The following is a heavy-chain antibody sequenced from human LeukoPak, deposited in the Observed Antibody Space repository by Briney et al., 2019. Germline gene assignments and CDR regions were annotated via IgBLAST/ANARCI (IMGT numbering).Heavy chain of an antibody. V-gene: IGHV3-48*03. CDR3: ARERVAGTGFDY. CDR1: GFTFSSYE. CDR2: ISSSGSTI. J-gene: IGHJ4*02. D-gene: IGHD6-19*01. Sequence: GGSLRLSCAASGFTFSSYEMNWVRQAPGKGLEWVSYISSSGSTIYYADSVKGRFTISRDNAKNSLYLQMNSLRAEDTAVYYCARERVAGTGFDYWGQGTLVTVSS.